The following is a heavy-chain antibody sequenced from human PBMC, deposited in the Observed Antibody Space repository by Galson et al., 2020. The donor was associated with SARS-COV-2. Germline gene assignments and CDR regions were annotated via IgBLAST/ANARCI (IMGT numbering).Heavy chain of an antibody. Sequence: SGYFWGWIRQPPGKGLEWMGSIYHSGSTYYNPSLKSRVTISVDTSKNQFSLKLSSVTAADTAVYYCATYSVVVVAPTPLRADYWGQGTLVTVSS. CDR3: ATYSVVVVAPTPLRADY. V-gene: IGHV4-38-2*01. D-gene: IGHD2-15*01. J-gene: IGHJ4*02. CDR1: SGYF. CDR2: IYHSGST.